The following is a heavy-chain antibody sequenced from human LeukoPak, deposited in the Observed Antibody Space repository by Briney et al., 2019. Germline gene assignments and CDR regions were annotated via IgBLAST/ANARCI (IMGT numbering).Heavy chain of an antibody. CDR1: GFTFSSYA. V-gene: IGHV3-21*01. J-gene: IGHJ4*02. CDR3: ARGPHGGFVIIPTEF. Sequence: GGSLRLSCAASGFTFSSYAMNWVRQAPGKGLEWVSSIDSSSSYIYYADSVKGRFTISRANAKNSLFLQMNSLRAEDTAVYYCARGPHGGFVIIPTEFWGQGTLVTVSS. CDR2: IDSSSSYI. D-gene: IGHD3-3*01.